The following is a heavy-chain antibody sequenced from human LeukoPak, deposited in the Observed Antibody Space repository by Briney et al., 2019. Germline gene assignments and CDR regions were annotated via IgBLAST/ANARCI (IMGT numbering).Heavy chain of an antibody. CDR3: ASNGYCSSTSCYVRYYYYGMDV. V-gene: IGHV1-18*01. CDR2: INAYNGNT. CDR1: GYTFTSYG. Sequence: GASVKVSCKASGYTFTSYGISWVRQAPGQGLEWMGWINAYNGNTNYAQKLQGRVTMTTDTSTSTAYMELRSLRSDDTAVYYCASNGYCSSTSCYVRYYYYGMDVWGQGTTVTVSS. D-gene: IGHD2-2*03. J-gene: IGHJ6*02.